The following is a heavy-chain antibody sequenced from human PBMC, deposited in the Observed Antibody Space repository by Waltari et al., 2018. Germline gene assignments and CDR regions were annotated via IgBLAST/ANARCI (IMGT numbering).Heavy chain of an antibody. CDR1: GGSFSGYY. Sequence: QVQLQQWGAGLLKPSETLSLTCAVYGGSFSGYYWSWIRQPPGKGLEWIGEINHSGSTNYSPSLKSRVTISVDTSKNQFSLKLSSVTAAGTAVYYCARGVGYSISWCDYWGQGTLVTVSS. CDR3: ARGVGYSISWCDY. J-gene: IGHJ4*02. V-gene: IGHV4-34*01. D-gene: IGHD6-13*01. CDR2: INHSGST.